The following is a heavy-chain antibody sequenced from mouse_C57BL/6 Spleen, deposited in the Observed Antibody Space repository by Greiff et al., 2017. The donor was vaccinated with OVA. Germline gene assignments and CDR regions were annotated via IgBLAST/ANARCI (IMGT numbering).Heavy chain of an antibody. CDR1: GYTFTSYW. D-gene: IGHD2-2*01. CDR2: IHPNSGST. Sequence: QVQLQQPGAELVKPGASVKLSCKASGYTFTSYWMHWVKQRPGQGLEWIGMIHPNSGSTNYNEKFKSKATLTVDKSSSTAYMQLSSLTSEDSAVYYCARGDYGYDGFDYWGQGTTLTVSS. V-gene: IGHV1-64*01. J-gene: IGHJ2*01. CDR3: ARGDYGYDGFDY.